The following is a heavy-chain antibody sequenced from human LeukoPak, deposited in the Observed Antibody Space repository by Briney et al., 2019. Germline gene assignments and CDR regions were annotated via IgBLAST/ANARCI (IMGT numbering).Heavy chain of an antibody. CDR1: GLTPADYG. V-gene: IGHV3-20*04. Sequence: GGSLRLSCAASGLTPADYGMSWVRQAPGKGLEWVSGIDWSGESTGYADSVKGRFTISRDNAANVLYLQMNGLRAEDTALYYCARDLSAGWYSLGYWGRGTLVTVSS. D-gene: IGHD6-19*01. J-gene: IGHJ4*02. CDR2: IDWSGEST. CDR3: ARDLSAGWYSLGY.